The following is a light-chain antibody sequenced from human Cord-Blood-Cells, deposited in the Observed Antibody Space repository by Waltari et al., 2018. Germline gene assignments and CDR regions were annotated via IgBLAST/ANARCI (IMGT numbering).Light chain of an antibody. CDR2: DAS. Sequence: DIQMTQSPSSLSASVGDRVNITCQASQDISNYLNWYQQKPGKAPKLLIYDASNWETGVPSRFSGSGSGTDFTFTISSLQPEDIATYYCQQYDNRPFTFGPGTKVDIK. CDR3: QQYDNRPFT. V-gene: IGKV1-33*01. CDR1: QDISNY. J-gene: IGKJ3*01.